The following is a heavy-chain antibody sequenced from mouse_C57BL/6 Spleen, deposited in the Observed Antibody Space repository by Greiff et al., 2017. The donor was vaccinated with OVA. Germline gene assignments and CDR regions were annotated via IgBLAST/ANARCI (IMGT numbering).Heavy chain of an antibody. Sequence: QVQLKESGAELVRPGTSVKVSCKASGYAFTNYLIEWVKQRPGQGLEWIGVINPGSGGTNYNEKFKGKATLTADKSSSTAYMQLSSLTSEDSAVDFCARRGDDYLCAYWGQGTLVTVSA. J-gene: IGHJ3*01. CDR2: INPGSGGT. V-gene: IGHV1-54*01. CDR3: ARRGDDYLCAY. CDR1: GYAFTNYL. D-gene: IGHD2-4*01.